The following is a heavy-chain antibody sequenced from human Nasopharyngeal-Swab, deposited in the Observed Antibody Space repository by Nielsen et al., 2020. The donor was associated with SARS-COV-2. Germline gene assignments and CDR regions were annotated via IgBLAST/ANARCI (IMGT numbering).Heavy chain of an antibody. D-gene: IGHD3/OR15-3a*01. V-gene: IGHV4-59*01. Sequence: SETLSLTCTVSGGSMNSYYWYWIRQPPGKGLEWIGYVFNSGSTEYSPSLKRRATTSADTSNNQFSLKLSSVTAANTAVYFCARVQVDDDFWTGYHFDYWGQGTLVTVSS. CDR3: ARVQVDDDFWTGYHFDY. CDR1: GGSMNSYY. CDR2: VFNSGST. J-gene: IGHJ4*02.